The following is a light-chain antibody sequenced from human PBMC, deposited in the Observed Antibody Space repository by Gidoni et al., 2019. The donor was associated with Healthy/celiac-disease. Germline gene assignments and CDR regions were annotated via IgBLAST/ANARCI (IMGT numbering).Light chain of an antibody. CDR2: DAS. Sequence: EFVLTQSPATLSLSPGERATLSCRASQSVSSYLTWYQQKPGQAPRLLIYDASNRATGIPARFSGSGSGTDFTLTISSLEPEDFAVYYCQQRSNWPPRLPFGGGTKVEIK. J-gene: IGKJ4*01. CDR1: QSVSSY. CDR3: QQRSNWPPRLP. V-gene: IGKV3-11*01.